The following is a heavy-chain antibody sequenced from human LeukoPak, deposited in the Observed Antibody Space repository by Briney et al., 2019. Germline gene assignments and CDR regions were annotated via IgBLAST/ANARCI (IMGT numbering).Heavy chain of an antibody. D-gene: IGHD3-22*01. CDR2: INHSGST. CDR1: GGSFSGYY. Sequence: SETLSLTCAVYGGSFSGYYWSWIRQPPGKGLEWTGEINHSGSTNYNPSLKSRVTISVDTSKNQFSLKLSSVTAADTAVYYCARGAKYYDSSGYYPLDYWGQGTLVTVSS. CDR3: ARGAKYYDSSGYYPLDY. J-gene: IGHJ4*02. V-gene: IGHV4-34*01.